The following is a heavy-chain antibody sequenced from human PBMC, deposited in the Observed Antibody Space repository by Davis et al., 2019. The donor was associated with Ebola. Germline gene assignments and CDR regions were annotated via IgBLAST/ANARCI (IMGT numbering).Heavy chain of an antibody. CDR2: INAGNGNT. J-gene: IGHJ4*02. D-gene: IGHD3-10*01. V-gene: IGHV1-3*01. CDR1: GYTLTSYA. Sequence: AASVKVSRQASGYTLTSYAMHWVRQALGQRREWMGWINAGNGNTKYSQKFQGRVTITRDTSESTAYMELSSLRSEDTSVYYCARDRGGDYSFDYWGQGTLVTVSS. CDR3: ARDRGGDYSFDY.